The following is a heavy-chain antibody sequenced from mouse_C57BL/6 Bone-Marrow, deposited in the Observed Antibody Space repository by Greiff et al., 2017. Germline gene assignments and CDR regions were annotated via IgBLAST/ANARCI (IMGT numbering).Heavy chain of an antibody. Sequence: EVKLMESGAELVRPGASVKLSCTASGFNIKDDYMHWVKQRPEQGLEWIGWIDPENGDTEYASKFQGKATITADTSSNTAYLQLSSLTSEDTAVNYGTTDWDYWGQGTTLTVSS. D-gene: IGHD4-1*01. V-gene: IGHV14-4*01. J-gene: IGHJ2*01. CDR1: GFNIKDDY. CDR2: IDPENGDT. CDR3: TTDWDY.